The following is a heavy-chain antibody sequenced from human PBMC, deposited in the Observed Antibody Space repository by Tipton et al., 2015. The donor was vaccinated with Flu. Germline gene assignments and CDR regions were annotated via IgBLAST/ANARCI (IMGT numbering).Heavy chain of an antibody. Sequence: TLSLTCSVSGSSISSGGYFWTWVRQHPGKGLQWIGYSFYSGTTYHSPSLRGRATISLDTSKNLFSLTLTSGTAADTAVYYCARGADFDDSTGYFLDYWGQGTLVTVSS. CDR1: GSSISSGGYF. V-gene: IGHV4-31*03. CDR2: SFYSGTT. CDR3: ARGADFDDSTGYFLDY. D-gene: IGHD2-2*03. J-gene: IGHJ4*02.